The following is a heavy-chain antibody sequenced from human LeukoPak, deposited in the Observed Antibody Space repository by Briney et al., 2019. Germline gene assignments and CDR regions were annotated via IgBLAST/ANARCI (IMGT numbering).Heavy chain of an antibody. CDR3: ARGKDYGDYSFDY. D-gene: IGHD4-17*01. J-gene: IGHJ4*02. Sequence: GGSLRLSCAASGFTFSFYEMNWVRQAPGKGLEWVSYISSSRSTIYYADSVKGRFTISRVNAKNSLYLQMNSLRDEDTALYYCARGKDYGDYSFDYWGQGTLVTVSS. CDR2: ISSSRSTI. V-gene: IGHV3-48*03. CDR1: GFTFSFYE.